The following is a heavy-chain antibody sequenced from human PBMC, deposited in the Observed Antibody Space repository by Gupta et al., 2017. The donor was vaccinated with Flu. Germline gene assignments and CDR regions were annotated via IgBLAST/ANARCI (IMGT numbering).Heavy chain of an antibody. CDR1: GLTFSSYG. CDR2: IPKDGGNK. D-gene: IGHD6-19*01. Sequence: QVQLVESGGGVVQPGRSLRLSCAASGLTFSSYGMHWVRQAPGKGLEWGAVIPKDGGNKYNAASLRGHFPFPEENSKTRFNLKMTGLGPKDTAGYYCGKDPRAVAVSWSSGMAFGGKGPPVTFS. J-gene: IGHJ6*04. V-gene: IGHV3-30*18. CDR3: GKDPRAVAVSWSSGMAF.